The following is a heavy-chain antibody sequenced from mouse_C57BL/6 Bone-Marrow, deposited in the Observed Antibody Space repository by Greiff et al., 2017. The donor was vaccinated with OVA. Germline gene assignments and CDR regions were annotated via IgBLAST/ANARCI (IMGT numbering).Heavy chain of an antibody. D-gene: IGHD1-1*01. CDR3: AHLTTVVAPFDY. V-gene: IGHV1-55*01. CDR1: GYTFTSYW. CDR2: IYPGSGST. J-gene: IGHJ2*01. Sequence: VQLQQPGAELVKPGASVKMSCKASGYTFTSYWITWVKQRPGQGLEWIGDIYPGSGSTNYNEKFKSKATLTVDTSSSTAYMQLSSLTSEDSAVYYCAHLTTVVAPFDYWGQGTTLTVSS.